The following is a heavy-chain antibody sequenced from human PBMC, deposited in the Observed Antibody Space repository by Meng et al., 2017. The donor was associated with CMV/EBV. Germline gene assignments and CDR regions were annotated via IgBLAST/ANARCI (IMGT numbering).Heavy chain of an antibody. V-gene: IGHV4-59*01. CDR2: IYYSGST. D-gene: IGHD3-22*01. CDR3: ARDRYDSSGYFGNYYYYGMDV. CDR1: GGSISSYY. Sequence: ESLKISCTVSGGSISSYYWSWIRQPPGKGLEWIGYIYYSGSTNYNPSLESRVTISVDTSKNQFSLKLSSVTAADTAVYYCARDRYDSSGYFGNYYYYGMDVWGQGTTVTVSS. J-gene: IGHJ6*02.